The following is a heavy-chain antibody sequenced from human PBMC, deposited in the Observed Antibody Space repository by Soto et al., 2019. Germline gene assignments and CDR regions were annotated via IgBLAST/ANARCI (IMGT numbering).Heavy chain of an antibody. CDR1: GFTFSSYG. CDR2: IWYDGSNK. Sequence: QVQLVESGGGVAQPGRSLRLSCAASGFTFSSYGMHWVRQAPGKGLEWVAVIWYDGSNKYYADSVKGRFTISRDNSKNTLYLQMNSLRAEDTAVYDCARGPKQWLVVYDYYMDVGGKGTTVTVSS. D-gene: IGHD6-19*01. J-gene: IGHJ6*03. CDR3: ARGPKQWLVVYDYYMDV. V-gene: IGHV3-33*01.